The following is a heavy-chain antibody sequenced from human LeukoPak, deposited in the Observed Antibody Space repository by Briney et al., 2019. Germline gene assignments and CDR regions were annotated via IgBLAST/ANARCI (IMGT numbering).Heavy chain of an antibody. J-gene: IGHJ6*02. Sequence: PSETLSLTCSVSGGSISGSYWFWIRQPPGKGLEWIGYVYYSGATNYNPSLRSRVTLSVDTSKNQFSLKLSSVTAADTAMYYCARDGRIAVAGFYYYYGMDVWGQGTTVTVSS. D-gene: IGHD6-19*01. CDR1: GGSISGSY. CDR3: ARDGRIAVAGFYYYYGMDV. CDR2: VYYSGAT. V-gene: IGHV4-59*01.